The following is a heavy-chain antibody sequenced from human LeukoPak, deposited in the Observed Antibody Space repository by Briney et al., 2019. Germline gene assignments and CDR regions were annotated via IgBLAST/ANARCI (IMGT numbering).Heavy chain of an antibody. J-gene: IGHJ6*02. Sequence: ASVKVSCKASGYTFTGYYMHWVRQAPGQGLEWMGWINPNSGGTNYAQKFQGRVTMTRDTSISTAYMELTSLRSEDTAVYYCAREGRSTVATPDYYGLDVWGQGTTVTASS. CDR1: GYTFTGYY. V-gene: IGHV1-2*02. D-gene: IGHD4-23*01. CDR2: INPNSGGT. CDR3: AREGRSTVATPDYYGLDV.